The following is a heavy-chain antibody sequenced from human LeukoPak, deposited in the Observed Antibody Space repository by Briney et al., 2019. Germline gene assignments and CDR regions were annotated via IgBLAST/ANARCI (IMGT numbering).Heavy chain of an antibody. CDR1: GFTFSNAW. Sequence: PGGSLRLSCAASGFTFSNAWMSWVRQAPGKGLEWVGRIKSKTDGGTTDYAAPVKGRFTISRDDSKNTLYLQMNSLKTEDTTVYYCTTAIVATIETGLWGQGTLVTVSS. J-gene: IGHJ4*02. V-gene: IGHV3-15*01. D-gene: IGHD5-12*01. CDR3: TTAIVATIETGL. CDR2: IKSKTDGGTT.